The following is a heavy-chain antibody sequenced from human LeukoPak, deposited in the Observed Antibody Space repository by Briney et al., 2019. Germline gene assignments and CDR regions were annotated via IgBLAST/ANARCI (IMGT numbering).Heavy chain of an antibody. V-gene: IGHV4-39*01. D-gene: IGHD5-12*01. Sequence: SETLSLTCTVSGGSISSSSYYWGWIRQPPGKGLVWIGCIYYSGSTYYNPPLKSRVTISVDTSKNQFSLKLSSVTAADTAVYYCARQAATIMGNYYFDYWGQGTLVTVSS. J-gene: IGHJ4*02. CDR3: ARQAATIMGNYYFDY. CDR2: IYYSGST. CDR1: GGSISSSSYY.